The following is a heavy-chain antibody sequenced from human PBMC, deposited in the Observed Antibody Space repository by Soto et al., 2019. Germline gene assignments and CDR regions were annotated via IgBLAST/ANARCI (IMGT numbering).Heavy chain of an antibody. CDR2: IIPIFGTA. D-gene: IGHD2-15*01. CDR1: GGTFSSYA. Sequence: GASVKVSCKASGGTFSSYAISWVRQAPGQGLEWMGGIIPIFGTANYAQKFQGRVTITADESTSTAYMELSSLRSEDTAVYYCAREGPGVVADDWFDPWGQGTLVTVSS. V-gene: IGHV1-69*13. CDR3: AREGPGVVADDWFDP. J-gene: IGHJ5*02.